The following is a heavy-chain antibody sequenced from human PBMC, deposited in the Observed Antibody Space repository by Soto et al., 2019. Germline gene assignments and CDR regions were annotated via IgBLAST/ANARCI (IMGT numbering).Heavy chain of an antibody. CDR3: ARDNLGSWFSLDY. Sequence: GGSLRLSCAASGFTFNIYWMNWVRQAPGKGLEWVANMKEDGSEIHYVDSVKGRFTISRDNAKNSLYLQMNSLRAEDTAVYYCARDNLGSWFSLDYWGQGTLVTVSS. CDR2: MKEDGSEI. CDR1: GFTFNIYW. V-gene: IGHV3-7*01. J-gene: IGHJ4*02. D-gene: IGHD6-13*01.